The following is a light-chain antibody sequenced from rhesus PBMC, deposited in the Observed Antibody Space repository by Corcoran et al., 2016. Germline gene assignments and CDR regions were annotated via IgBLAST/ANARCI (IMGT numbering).Light chain of an antibody. J-gene: IGKJ3*01. CDR2: RAS. Sequence: DIQMTQSPSSLSASVGDRVTITCRASQGISNWLAWYQQKPGKTPKLLCYRASNLETGVPSRLSGSGSGTDFTLTISSLQPEYIATYYCQQHENSPCTFGPGTKRDIK. CDR3: QQHENSPCT. V-gene: IGKV1-69*01. CDR1: QGISNW.